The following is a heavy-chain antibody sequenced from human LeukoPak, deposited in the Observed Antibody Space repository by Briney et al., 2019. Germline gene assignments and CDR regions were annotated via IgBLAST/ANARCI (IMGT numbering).Heavy chain of an antibody. Sequence: PGGSLRLSCAASGFTFSSYDMHWVRQAPGKGLEWVSAIGTAGDTYYPGSVKGRFTISRENAKNSLYLQMNSLRAGDTAVYYCARAYYDILTGYYITGFDYWGQGTLVTVSS. CDR3: ARAYYDILTGYYITGFDY. CDR2: IGTAGDT. J-gene: IGHJ4*02. D-gene: IGHD3-9*01. V-gene: IGHV3-13*01. CDR1: GFTFSSYD.